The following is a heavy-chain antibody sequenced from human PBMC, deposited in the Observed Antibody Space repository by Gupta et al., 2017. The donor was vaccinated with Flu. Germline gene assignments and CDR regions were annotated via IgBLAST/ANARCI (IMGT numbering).Heavy chain of an antibody. CDR3: AKSVYCAGGGCYSPAGD. CDR1: G. Sequence: GMKWVRQTPGKGLEWVAVIWYDDNYKYYGDSFKGRFTIYRDNSKDTVYLQMNSLRVKDTGLYYCAKSVYCAGGGCYSPAGDWGQGTQVTVAS. V-gene: IGHV3-33*06. J-gene: IGHJ4*02. D-gene: IGHD2-8*02. CDR2: IWYDDNYK.